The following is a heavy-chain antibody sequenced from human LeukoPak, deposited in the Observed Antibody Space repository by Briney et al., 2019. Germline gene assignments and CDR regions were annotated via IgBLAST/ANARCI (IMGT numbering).Heavy chain of an antibody. Sequence: GGSLRLSCGASGFTFSSYSMNWVRQAPGKGLEWVSYISSSSSTIYYADSVKGRFTISRDNAKNSLYLQMNSLRAEDTAVYYCNIWSGASMDVWGQGTTVTVSS. D-gene: IGHD1-26*01. CDR3: NIWSGASMDV. V-gene: IGHV3-48*04. J-gene: IGHJ6*02. CDR2: ISSSSSTI. CDR1: GFTFSSYS.